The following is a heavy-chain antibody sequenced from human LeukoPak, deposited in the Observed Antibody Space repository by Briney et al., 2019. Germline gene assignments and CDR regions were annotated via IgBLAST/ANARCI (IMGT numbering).Heavy chain of an antibody. D-gene: IGHD6-13*01. V-gene: IGHV3-21*01. Sequence: GGSLRLSCGASGFILSGYAMNWVRQAPGKGLEWVSYISGDSDFIYYADSVKGRFTISRDNAKNSLHLQLNSLRDDDTAIYYCVRQTGSSSWFDYWGQGTLVTVSS. CDR2: ISGDSDFI. CDR1: GFILSGYA. CDR3: VRQTGSSSWFDY. J-gene: IGHJ4*02.